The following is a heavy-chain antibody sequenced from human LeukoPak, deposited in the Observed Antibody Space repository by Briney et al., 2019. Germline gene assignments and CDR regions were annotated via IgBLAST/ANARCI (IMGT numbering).Heavy chain of an antibody. CDR2: IKEDGSER. V-gene: IGHV3-7*01. Sequence: GGSLRLSCEGSAFIFSGHWMNWVRQTPGKGLEWVASIKEDGSERQYVDSVKGRFSISRDNAKNSLYLQMNSLRAEDTAVYYCAREMIAAAGEITFDYWGQGTLVTVSS. D-gene: IGHD6-13*01. CDR3: AREMIAAAGEITFDY. CDR1: AFIFSGHW. J-gene: IGHJ4*02.